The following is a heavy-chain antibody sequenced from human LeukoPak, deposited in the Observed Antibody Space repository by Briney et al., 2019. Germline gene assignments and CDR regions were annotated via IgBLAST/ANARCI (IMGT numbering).Heavy chain of an antibody. Sequence: PGGSLRLSRAASRFTFSSYWMHWVRQAPGKGLVWVSRINSDGSSTSYADSVKGRFTISRDNAKNTLYLQMNSLRAEDTAVYYCARMQTGTKVRYHYGMDVWGQGTTVTVSS. CDR2: INSDGSST. CDR3: ARMQTGTKVRYHYGMDV. D-gene: IGHD1-7*01. V-gene: IGHV3-74*01. J-gene: IGHJ6*02. CDR1: RFTFSSYW.